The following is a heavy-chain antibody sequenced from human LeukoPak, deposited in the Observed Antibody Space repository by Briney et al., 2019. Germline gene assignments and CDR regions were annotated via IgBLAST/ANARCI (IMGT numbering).Heavy chain of an antibody. J-gene: IGHJ4*02. CDR3: ARQTIIYGDYSDY. D-gene: IGHD4/OR15-4a*01. CDR2: ITRTSSYI. Sequence: PGGSLRLSCAASGFTFSTYSMNWVRQAPGKGLEWVSPITRTSSYIYYADSVKRRFTTSRDNAKNSLCLQMNSLRAEDTAVYYCARQTIIYGDYSDYWGQGPLVTVSS. CDR1: GFTFSTYS. V-gene: IGHV3-21*01.